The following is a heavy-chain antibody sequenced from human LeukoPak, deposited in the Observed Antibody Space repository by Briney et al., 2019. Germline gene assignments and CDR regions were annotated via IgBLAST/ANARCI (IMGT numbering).Heavy chain of an antibody. D-gene: IGHD5-18*01. Sequence: PSETLSLTCTVSGGSISSSNYYWGWIRQPPGQGLEWIGSIYFSGSTYYNPSLKSRVTISVDMSNNQFSLKLSSVTAADTAVYYCARRGYSSPDYWGQGTLVTVSS. V-gene: IGHV4-39*01. CDR3: ARRGYSSPDY. CDR2: IYFSGST. J-gene: IGHJ4*02. CDR1: GGSISSSNYY.